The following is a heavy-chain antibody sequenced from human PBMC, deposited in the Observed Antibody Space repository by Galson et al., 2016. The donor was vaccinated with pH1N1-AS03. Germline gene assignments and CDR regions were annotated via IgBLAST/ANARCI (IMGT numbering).Heavy chain of an antibody. CDR2: IYYSATT. D-gene: IGHD5-24*01. CDR1: GDSINSGGFY. CDR3: AGGRDGYTFTY. J-gene: IGHJ4*02. V-gene: IGHV4-31*03. Sequence: TLSLTCTVSGDSINSGGFYWTWIRQHPGKDLEWIGYIYYSATTNYNPSLKSRVTMSFDTSKNHFSLKLSSVTAADTAVYYCAGGRDGYTFTYWGQGTLVTVSS.